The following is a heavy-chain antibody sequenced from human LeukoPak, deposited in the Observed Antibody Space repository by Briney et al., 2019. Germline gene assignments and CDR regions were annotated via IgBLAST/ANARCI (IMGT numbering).Heavy chain of an antibody. CDR2: INPSGGST. CDR1: GYTFTSYG. D-gene: IGHD2-15*01. Sequence: ASVKVSCKASGYTFTSYGISWVRQAPGQGLEWMGIINPSGGSTSYAQKFQGRVTMTRDTSTSTVYMGLSSLRSEDTAVYYCARVAYSGRYDAFDIWGQGTMVTVSS. V-gene: IGHV1-46*01. J-gene: IGHJ3*02. CDR3: ARVAYSGRYDAFDI.